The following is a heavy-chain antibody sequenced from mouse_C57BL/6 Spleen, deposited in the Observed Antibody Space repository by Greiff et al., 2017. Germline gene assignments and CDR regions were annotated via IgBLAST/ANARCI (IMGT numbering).Heavy chain of an antibody. J-gene: IGHJ3*01. Sequence: VQLQQSGPGMVKPSQSLSLTCTVTGYSITSGYDWHWIRHFPGNKLEWMGYISYSGSTNYNPSLKSRISITHDTSKNHFFLKLKSVTTEDTATYYCARGDGYYVAYWGQGTLVTVSA. CDR2: ISYSGST. V-gene: IGHV3-1*01. CDR1: GYSITSGYD. D-gene: IGHD2-3*01. CDR3: ARGDGYYVAY.